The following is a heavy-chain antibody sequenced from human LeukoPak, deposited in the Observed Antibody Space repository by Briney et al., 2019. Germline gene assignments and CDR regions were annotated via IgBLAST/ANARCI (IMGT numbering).Heavy chain of an antibody. Sequence: PSETLSLTCAVYGGSFSGYYWSWIRQPPGKGLEWIGEINHSGSTNYNPSLKSRVTISVDTSKNQFSLKLSSVTAADTAVYYCAISTEQLEAFDIWGQGTMVTVSS. CDR1: GGSFSGYY. V-gene: IGHV4-34*01. CDR3: AISTEQLEAFDI. J-gene: IGHJ3*02. D-gene: IGHD6-13*01. CDR2: INHSGST.